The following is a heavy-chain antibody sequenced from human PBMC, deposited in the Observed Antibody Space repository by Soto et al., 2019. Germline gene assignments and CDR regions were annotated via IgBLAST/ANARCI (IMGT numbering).Heavy chain of an antibody. CDR1: GYTFTSYY. J-gene: IGHJ4*02. Sequence: RASVKVSCKASGYTFTSYYMHWVRKAPGQGLEWMGIINPSGGSTSYAQKFQGRVTMTRDASTSTVYMELSSLRSEDTAVYYCARVKKHGEVFDYWGQGTLVTVSS. CDR2: INPSGGST. CDR3: ARVKKHGEVFDY. V-gene: IGHV1-46*01.